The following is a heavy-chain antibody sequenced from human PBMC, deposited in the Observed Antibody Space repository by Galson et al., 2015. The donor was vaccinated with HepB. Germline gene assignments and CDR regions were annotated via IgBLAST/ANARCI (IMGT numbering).Heavy chain of an antibody. J-gene: IGHJ4*02. D-gene: IGHD2-2*01. CDR1: GFTFSSYS. Sequence: SLRLSCAASGFTFSSYSMNWVRQAPGKGLEWVSSISSSSSYIYYADSVKGRFTISRDNAKNSLYLQMNSLRAEDTAVYYCAKTPPPRVVPAVRGGNYFDYWGQGTLVTVSS. CDR2: ISSSSSYI. V-gene: IGHV3-21*04. CDR3: AKTPPPRVVPAVRGGNYFDY.